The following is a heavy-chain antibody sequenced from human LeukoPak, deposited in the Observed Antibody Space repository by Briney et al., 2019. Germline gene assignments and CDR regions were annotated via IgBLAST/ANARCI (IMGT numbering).Heavy chain of an antibody. J-gene: IGHJ3*02. Sequence: KSGGSLRLSCAASGFTFSSYSTNWVRQAPGKGLEWVSSISSSSSYIYYADSVKGRFIISRDNAKNSLYLQMNSLRAEDTAVYYCATDLVPYYYDSSGYYSDAFDIWGQGTMVTVSS. CDR1: GFTFSSYS. CDR2: ISSSSSYI. CDR3: ATDLVPYYYDSSGYYSDAFDI. D-gene: IGHD3-22*01. V-gene: IGHV3-21*01.